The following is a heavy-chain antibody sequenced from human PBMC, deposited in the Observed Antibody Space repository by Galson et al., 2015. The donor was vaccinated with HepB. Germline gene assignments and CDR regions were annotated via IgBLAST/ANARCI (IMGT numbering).Heavy chain of an antibody. Sequence: SLRLSCAASGFTFSSYAMSWVRQAPGKGLEWVSAISGSGGSTYYADSVKGRFTISRDNSKNTLYLQMNSLRDEDTAVYYCAKVYYYDSSGYYHISKGYYGMDVWGQGTTVTVSS. CDR2: ISGSGGST. CDR3: AKVYYYDSSGYYHISKGYYGMDV. V-gene: IGHV3-23*01. D-gene: IGHD3-22*01. J-gene: IGHJ6*02. CDR1: GFTFSSYA.